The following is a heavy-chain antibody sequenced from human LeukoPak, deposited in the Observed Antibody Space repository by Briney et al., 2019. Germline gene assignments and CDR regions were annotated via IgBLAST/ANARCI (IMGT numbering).Heavy chain of an antibody. CDR2: ISYDGSNK. CDR3: ATAPHGMDV. J-gene: IGHJ6*02. Sequence: GGSLRLSCAASGFTFSSYAMHWVRQAPGKGLEWVAVISYDGSNKYYADSVKGRFTISRDNSKNTLYLQMSSLRAEDTAMYYCATAPHGMDVWGQGTTVTVSS. V-gene: IGHV3-30-3*01. CDR1: GFTFSSYA.